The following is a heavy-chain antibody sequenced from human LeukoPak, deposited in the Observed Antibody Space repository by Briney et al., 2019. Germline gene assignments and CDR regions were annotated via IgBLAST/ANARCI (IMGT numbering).Heavy chain of an antibody. CDR1: GGTFSSYA. V-gene: IGHV1-69*05. CDR2: IIPIFGTA. Sequence: SVKVSCKASGGTFSSYAISWVRQAPGQGLEWMGGIIPIFGTANYAQKFQGRVTITTDESTSTAYMKLSSLRSEDTAVYYCARVSDSSGYLDYWGQGTLVTVSS. CDR3: ARVSDSSGYLDY. D-gene: IGHD3-22*01. J-gene: IGHJ4*02.